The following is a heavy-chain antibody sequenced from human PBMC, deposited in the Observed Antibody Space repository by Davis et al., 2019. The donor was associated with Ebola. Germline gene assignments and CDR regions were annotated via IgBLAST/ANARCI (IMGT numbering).Heavy chain of an antibody. CDR1: GFTFSSYG. CDR3: ARRGDYRHFDY. J-gene: IGHJ4*02. Sequence: GGSLRLSCAASGFTFSSYGMHWVRQAPGKGLEWVAVISYDGSNKYYADSVKGRFTISRDNSKNTLYLQMNSLRAEDTAVYYCARRGDYRHFDYWGQGTLVTVSS. V-gene: IGHV3-30*03. CDR2: ISYDGSNK. D-gene: IGHD4-17*01.